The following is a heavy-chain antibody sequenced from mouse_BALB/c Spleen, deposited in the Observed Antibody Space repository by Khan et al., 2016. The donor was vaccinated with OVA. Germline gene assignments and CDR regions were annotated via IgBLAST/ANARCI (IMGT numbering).Heavy chain of an antibody. V-gene: IGHV14-3*02. CDR1: GFNIEDTY. CDR3: ATLYGNPLAY. CDR2: IDPANGEI. D-gene: IGHD2-1*01. Sequence: EVQLVESGAELVKPGASVKLSCTASGFNIEDTYMHWVKQRPEQGPEWIGRIDPANGEIKFDPKFQGKATLTADTSSNTAYLQVSSLTSEDTAVYYCATLYGNPLAYWGQGTRVSVSA. J-gene: IGHJ3*01.